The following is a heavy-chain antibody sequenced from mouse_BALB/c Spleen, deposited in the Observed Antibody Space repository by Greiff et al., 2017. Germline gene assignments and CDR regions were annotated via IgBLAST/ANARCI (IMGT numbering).Heavy chain of an antibody. CDR2: IYPGDGDT. V-gene: IGHV1-87*01. J-gene: IGHJ3*01. Sequence: QVQLQQSGADLARPGASVKLSCTASGYTFTSYWMQWVKQRPGQGLEWIGAIYPGDGDTRYTQKFKGKATLTADKSSSTAYMQLSSLASEDSAVYYCAVYYDYDGSWFAYWGQGTLVTVSA. CDR3: AVYYDYDGSWFAY. D-gene: IGHD2-4*01. CDR1: GYTFTSYW.